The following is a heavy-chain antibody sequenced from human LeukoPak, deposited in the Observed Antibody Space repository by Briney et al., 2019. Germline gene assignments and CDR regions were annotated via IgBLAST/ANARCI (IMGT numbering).Heavy chain of an antibody. CDR1: GGSISSYY. CDR2: IYTSGST. J-gene: IGHJ4*02. Sequence: SETLSLTCTVSGGSISSYYWSWIRQPAGKGLEWIGRIYTSGSTNYNPSLKSRVTISVDKSKNQFPLNLSSVTAADTAVYYCARGYSGYYFDYWGQGTLVTVSS. D-gene: IGHD5-18*01. CDR3: ARGYSGYYFDY. V-gene: IGHV4-4*07.